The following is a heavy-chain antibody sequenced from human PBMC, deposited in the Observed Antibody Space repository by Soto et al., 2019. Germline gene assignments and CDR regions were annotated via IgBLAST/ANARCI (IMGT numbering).Heavy chain of an antibody. V-gene: IGHV4-61*08. CDR3: ARTYCNSGNCYLAFDS. CDR1: VEPMTGGYY. Sequence: SETLSLTCDVSVEPMTGGYYWGWIRQPPGKGLEWVGYMYYSGSTKYNNPSLNGRVTISVDTSKNQFSLKLSSVTAADTAMYYCARTYCNSGNCYLAFDSWGRGTLVTVSS. J-gene: IGHJ4*02. CDR2: MYYSGST. D-gene: IGHD2-15*01.